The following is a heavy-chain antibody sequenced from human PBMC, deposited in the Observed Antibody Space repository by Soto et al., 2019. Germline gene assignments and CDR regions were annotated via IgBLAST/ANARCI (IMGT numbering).Heavy chain of an antibody. V-gene: IGHV4-59*01. Sequence: SETLSLTCTFSGGSISSYYWSWIRQPPGKGPEWIGYVYHSGNTNYNPSLSSRVTISLDTAKNQFSLKLYSVTAADTAVYYCATRPPGEWHGVFGYWGHGILVTV. CDR2: VYHSGNT. J-gene: IGHJ4*01. CDR1: GGSISSYY. D-gene: IGHD3-16*01. CDR3: ATRPPGEWHGVFGY.